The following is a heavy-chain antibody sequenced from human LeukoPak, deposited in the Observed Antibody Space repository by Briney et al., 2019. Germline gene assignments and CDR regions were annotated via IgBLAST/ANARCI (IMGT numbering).Heavy chain of an antibody. D-gene: IGHD2-21*02. CDR1: GGSISSGSYY. V-gene: IGHV4-61*02. CDR3: AREGVVVTAIDY. CDR2: IYASGST. Sequence: PSETLSLTCTVSGGSISSGSYYWSWIRPPAGEGLEWIGRIYASGSTNYNPSLKSRVTISVDTSTNQPSLKLSSVPAAHPAVSYCAREGVVVTAIDYWGQGTLVTVSS. J-gene: IGHJ4*02.